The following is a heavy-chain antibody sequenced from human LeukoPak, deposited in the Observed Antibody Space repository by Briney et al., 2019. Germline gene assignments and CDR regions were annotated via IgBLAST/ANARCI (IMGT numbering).Heavy chain of an antibody. CDR3: ATDYGYCTNGVCFSDAFDI. V-gene: IGHV1-69-2*01. D-gene: IGHD2-8*01. CDR1: GYTFTDYY. Sequence: ASVKISCKVSGYTFTDYYMHWVQQAPGKGLEWVGLVDPEDGETIYAEKFQGRVTITADTSTDTAYMELSSLRSEDTAVYYCATDYGYCTNGVCFSDAFDIWGQGTMVTVSS. J-gene: IGHJ3*02. CDR2: VDPEDGET.